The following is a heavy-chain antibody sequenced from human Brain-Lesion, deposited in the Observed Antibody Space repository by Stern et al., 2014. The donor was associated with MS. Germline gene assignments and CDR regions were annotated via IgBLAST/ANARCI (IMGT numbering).Heavy chain of an antibody. D-gene: IGHD3-3*01. V-gene: IGHV3-7*01. J-gene: IGHJ6*02. CDR3: ARVYNTIYGIVTQRGSGMDV. Sequence: EVQLEESGGGLVQPGGSLTISCTAAGFTFGNYWMTWVRQAPGQGLEWVANLKEDGTEKNYVDSVKGRFTISRDNARNSLYLQMNSLRVEDTALYYCARVYNTIYGIVTQRGSGMDVWGQGTTVIVSS. CDR2: LKEDGTEK. CDR1: GFTFGNYW.